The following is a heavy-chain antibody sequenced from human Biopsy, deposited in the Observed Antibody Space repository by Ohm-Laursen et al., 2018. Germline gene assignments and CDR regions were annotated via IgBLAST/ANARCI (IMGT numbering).Heavy chain of an antibody. CDR2: ISGYNGNT. CDR1: GYTFSNYG. V-gene: IGHV1-18*01. Sequence: SVKASCKVSGYTFSNYGISWVRQAPGQGLEWMGWISGYNGNTNYAQNLQGRVTMTTDTSTSTAYMEPRSLRSDDTAVYYCARGGTLVVVPTAVLHSFDIWGQGTMVTVSS. CDR3: ARGGTLVVVPTAVLHSFDI. D-gene: IGHD2-2*01. J-gene: IGHJ3*02.